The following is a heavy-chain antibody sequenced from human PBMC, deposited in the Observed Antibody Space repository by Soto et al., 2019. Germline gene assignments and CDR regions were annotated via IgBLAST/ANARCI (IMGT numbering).Heavy chain of an antibody. CDR1: GGSISSGDYY. J-gene: IGHJ6*02. D-gene: IGHD6-6*01. V-gene: IGHV4-30-4*01. CDR2: IYYSGST. CDR3: ASGQLCIEYSSSGGYYYYYGMDV. Sequence: SETLSLTCTVSGGSISSGDYYWSWIRQPPGKGLEWIGYIYYSGSTYYNPSLKSQVTISVDTSKNQFSLKLSSVTAADTAVYYCASGQLCIEYSSSGGYYYYYGMDVWGQGTTVTVSS.